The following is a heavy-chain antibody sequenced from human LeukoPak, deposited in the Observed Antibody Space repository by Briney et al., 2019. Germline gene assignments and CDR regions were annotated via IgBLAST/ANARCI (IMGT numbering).Heavy chain of an antibody. Sequence: GASVKVSCKASGYTFSSYGISWVRQAPGQRLEWMGWISGYNGNTNYAQKLQGRVTMTSDTSTSTAYMELRSLRSDDTAVYYCARDLHRVVVRGVPHYYYYMDVWGKGTTVTISS. CDR2: ISGYNGNT. J-gene: IGHJ6*03. CDR1: GYTFSSYG. D-gene: IGHD3-10*01. CDR3: ARDLHRVVVRGVPHYYYYMDV. V-gene: IGHV1-18*01.